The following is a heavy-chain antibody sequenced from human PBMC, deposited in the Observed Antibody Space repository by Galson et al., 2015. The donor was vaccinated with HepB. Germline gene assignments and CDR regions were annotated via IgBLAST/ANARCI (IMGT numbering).Heavy chain of an antibody. Sequence: SVKVSCKASGYTFTSYYMHWVRQAPGQGLEWMGIINPSGGSTSYAQKFQGRVTMTRDTSTSTVYMELSSLRSEDTAVYYCARDAVPSYDILTGYPGGYWGQGTLVTVSS. CDR3: ARDAVPSYDILTGYPGGY. D-gene: IGHD3-9*01. CDR1: GYTFTSYY. CDR2: INPSGGST. J-gene: IGHJ4*02. V-gene: IGHV1-46*01.